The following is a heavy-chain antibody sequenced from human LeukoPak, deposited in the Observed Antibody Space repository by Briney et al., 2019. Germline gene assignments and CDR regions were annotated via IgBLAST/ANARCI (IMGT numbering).Heavy chain of an antibody. CDR1: GGSISSTVSY. CDR3: ARDVGFFDIDY. J-gene: IGHJ4*02. D-gene: IGHD3-9*01. Sequence: SETLSLTCVVSGGSISSTVSYWGWVRQPPGKGREWIGSIHYSGSTYYIPSLKSRITISLDMSKNQYSLKLTSVTAADTAVYYCARDVGFFDIDYWGQGILVTVSS. CDR2: IHYSGST. V-gene: IGHV4-39*07.